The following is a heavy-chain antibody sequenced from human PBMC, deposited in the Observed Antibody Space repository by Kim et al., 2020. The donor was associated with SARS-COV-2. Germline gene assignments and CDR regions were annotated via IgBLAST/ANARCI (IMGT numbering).Heavy chain of an antibody. V-gene: IGHV3-9*01. D-gene: IGHD6-6*01. J-gene: IGHJ4*02. CDR2: I. CDR3: TRDLVPGGADY. Sequence: IGYADSVKGRCTVARDKAKDTLDLQMDSLRIEDTAFYYCTRDLVPGGADYWGQGTLVTVSS.